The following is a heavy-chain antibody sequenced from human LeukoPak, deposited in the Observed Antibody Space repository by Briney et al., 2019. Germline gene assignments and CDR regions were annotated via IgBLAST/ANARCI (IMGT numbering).Heavy chain of an antibody. J-gene: IGHJ4*02. V-gene: IGHV1-18*01. CDR3: VRDQYLNVMTGFDE. Sequence: GASVKVSCKASGYMFNLYGISWVRQAPGQGLEWMAWTSVNNGDTKYGQKFQGRVTVTTDTSTSTVYLELRSLRTDDTAVYYCVRDQYLNVMTGFDEWGQGTLVTVSS. CDR1: GYMFNLYG. CDR2: TSVNNGDT. D-gene: IGHD3-9*01.